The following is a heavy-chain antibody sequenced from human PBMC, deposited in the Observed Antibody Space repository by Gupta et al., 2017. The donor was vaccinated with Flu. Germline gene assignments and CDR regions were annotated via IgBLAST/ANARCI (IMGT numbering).Heavy chain of an antibody. CDR2: MNPNSGNT. CDR3: ARGPVPNIVLMVYAIKPPYFDY. V-gene: IGHV1-8*01. J-gene: IGHJ4*02. Sequence: QVQLVQSGAEVKKPGASVKVSCKASGYTFTSYDINWVRQATGHGLEWMGWMNPNSGNTGYAQKFQGRVTMTRNTSISTAYMELSSLRSEDTAVYYCARGPVPNIVLMVYAIKPPYFDYWGQGTLVTVSS. D-gene: IGHD2-8*01. CDR1: GYTFTSYD.